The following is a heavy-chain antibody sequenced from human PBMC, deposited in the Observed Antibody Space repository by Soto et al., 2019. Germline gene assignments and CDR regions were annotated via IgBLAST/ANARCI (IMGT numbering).Heavy chain of an antibody. D-gene: IGHD2-8*01. CDR1: GYSFTNNW. V-gene: IGHV5-51*01. J-gene: IGHJ5*02. Sequence: PGESLKISCLASGYSFTNNWIAWVRQMPGKGLEWMGIIDPSDSDTRYGPSFQGQVTMSVDKSISTAYLQWNSLKASDTAMYFCARADTNCSNGVCSMAWFDPWGQGTRVTVSS. CDR3: ARADTNCSNGVCSMAWFDP. CDR2: IDPSDSDT.